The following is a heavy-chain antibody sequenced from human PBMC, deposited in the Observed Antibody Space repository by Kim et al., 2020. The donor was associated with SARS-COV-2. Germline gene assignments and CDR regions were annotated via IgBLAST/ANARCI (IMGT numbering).Heavy chain of an antibody. D-gene: IGHD5-12*01. Sequence: YADSVKGRFTISRDNSKNTLYLQMNSLRAEDTAVYYCARGNVRVATIFDYWGQGTLVTVSS. J-gene: IGHJ4*02. CDR3: ARGNVRVATIFDY. V-gene: IGHV3-53*01.